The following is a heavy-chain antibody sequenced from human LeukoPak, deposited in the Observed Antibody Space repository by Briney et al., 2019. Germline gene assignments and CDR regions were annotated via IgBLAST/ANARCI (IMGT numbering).Heavy chain of an antibody. V-gene: IGHV4-39*01. CDR2: IYYSGST. CDR1: GGSISSDGYY. Sequence: SQTLSLTCTVSGGSISSDGYYWGWIRQPPGKGLEWIGSIYYSGSTYYNPSLKSRVTISVDTSKNQFSLKLSSVTAADTAVYYCARPLGGYSSGWPTFDYWGQGTLVTVSS. J-gene: IGHJ4*02. D-gene: IGHD6-19*01. CDR3: ARPLGGYSSGWPTFDY.